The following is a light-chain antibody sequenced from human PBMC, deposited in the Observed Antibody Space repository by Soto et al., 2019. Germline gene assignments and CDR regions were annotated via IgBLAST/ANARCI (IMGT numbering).Light chain of an antibody. V-gene: IGKV1-39*01. CDR3: QETYGTPYT. J-gene: IGKJ2*01. CDR2: GAS. CDR1: QSISVF. Sequence: DIRMTQSPSSLSASVGERVTITCRASQSISVFLNWYQQRPGKAPRLLIFGASSLQSGVPSRFSGSGSGTDFTLAISSLQSEDVATYYCQETYGTPYTFGQGTTLQI.